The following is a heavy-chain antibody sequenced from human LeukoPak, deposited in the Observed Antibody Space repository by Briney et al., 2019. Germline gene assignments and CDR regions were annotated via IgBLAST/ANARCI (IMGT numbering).Heavy chain of an antibody. CDR2: INWNDGST. CDR1: GFTFDDYG. J-gene: IGHJ6*03. Sequence: GGSLRLSCAASGFTFDDYGMSWVRQAPGKGLEWVSGINWNDGSTGYADSVKGRFTISRDNAKNSLYLQMNSLRAEDTAVSYCSTDPYNRSYENNYYYFMDVWGKGTTVTISS. CDR3: STDPYNRSYENNYYYFMDV. V-gene: IGHV3-20*04. D-gene: IGHD1-26*01.